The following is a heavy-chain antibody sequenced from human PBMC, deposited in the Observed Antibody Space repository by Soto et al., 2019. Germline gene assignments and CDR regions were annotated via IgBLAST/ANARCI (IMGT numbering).Heavy chain of an antibody. V-gene: IGHV4-59*01. D-gene: IGHD2-21*02. CDR1: GGSISSYY. J-gene: IGHJ5*02. CDR2: IYYSGST. CDR3: ARGPPAYCGGDCYFWWFDP. Sequence: SETLSLTCTVSGGSISSYYWGWIRQPPGKGLEWIGYIYYSGSTNYNPSLKSRVTISVDTSKNQFSLKLSSVTAADTAVYYCARGPPAYCGGDCYFWWFDPWGQGTLVTVSS.